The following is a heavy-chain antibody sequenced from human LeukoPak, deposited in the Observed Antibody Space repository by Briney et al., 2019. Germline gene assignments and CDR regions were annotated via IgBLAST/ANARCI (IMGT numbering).Heavy chain of an antibody. Sequence: ASVKVSCKPSGYTFTDYSIHWLRQVPGQGPEWIGWINPSNGGTNYAQSFQGRVTMTRDTSITTAYMELSRLRSDDTAVYYCALIRRDDILYAFDIWGQGTMVTVSS. CDR3: ALIRRDDILYAFDI. D-gene: IGHD3-9*01. V-gene: IGHV1-2*02. J-gene: IGHJ3*02. CDR1: GYTFTDYS. CDR2: INPSNGGT.